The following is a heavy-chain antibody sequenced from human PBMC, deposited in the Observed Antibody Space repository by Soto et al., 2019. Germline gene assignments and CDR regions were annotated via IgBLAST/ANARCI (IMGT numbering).Heavy chain of an antibody. CDR1: GAYLSTDY. V-gene: IGHV4-4*09. J-gene: IGHJ4*02. CDR2: IFNSGSP. Sequence: QVQLQESGPGLVRPSETLSLTCTVSGAYLSTDYWSWIRQPPGKRPEWIGYIFNSGSPNQNPSLTSRVSIAVDTSRNQLSLRLRSVTAADTAVYYCARTEYYEFGHDSWGPGTLVTVSS. CDR3: ARTEYYEFGHDS. D-gene: IGHD3-16*01.